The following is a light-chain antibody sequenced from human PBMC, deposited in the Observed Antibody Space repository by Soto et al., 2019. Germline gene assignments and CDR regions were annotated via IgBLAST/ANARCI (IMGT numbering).Light chain of an antibody. J-gene: IGKJ3*01. CDR3: QKYSSVPV. Sequence: DIQMTQSPTSLSASVGDRVTITCRASQDIRNCVAWYQQKPGKGPKLLIYAASTLQSGVPSRFSGSGSGTDFTLTLNSLQPEDVSTYSCQKYSSVPVFGPGTKV. CDR1: QDIRNC. CDR2: AAS. V-gene: IGKV1-27*01.